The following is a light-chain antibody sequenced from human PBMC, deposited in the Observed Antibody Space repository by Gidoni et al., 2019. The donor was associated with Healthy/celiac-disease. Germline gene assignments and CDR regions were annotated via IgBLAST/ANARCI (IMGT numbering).Light chain of an antibody. CDR1: QSVSSN. J-gene: IGKJ1*01. CDR2: GAS. Sequence: EIVMTQSPATLSVSPGERATLSCRASQSVSSNLAWYQQKPGQAPRLLIYGASTRATGIPARFRGSGSGTEFTLTISSLQSEDFAVYYCQQYNNWPGTFGQXTKVEIK. CDR3: QQYNNWPGT. V-gene: IGKV3-15*01.